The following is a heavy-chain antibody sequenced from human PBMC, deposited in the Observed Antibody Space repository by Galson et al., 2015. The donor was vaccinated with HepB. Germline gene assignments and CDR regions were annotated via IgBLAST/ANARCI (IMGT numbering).Heavy chain of an antibody. D-gene: IGHD2-15*01. CDR1: GYTFTSYA. V-gene: IGHV1-3*01. CDR3: ARDGPRNEYCSGGSCYGVYGMDV. Sequence: SVKVSCKASGYTFTSYAMHWVRQAPGQRLEWMGWINAGNGNTKYSQKFQGRVTITRDTSASTAYMELSSLRSEDTAVYYCARDGPRNEYCSGGSCYGVYGMDVWGQGTTVTVSS. CDR2: INAGNGNT. J-gene: IGHJ6*02.